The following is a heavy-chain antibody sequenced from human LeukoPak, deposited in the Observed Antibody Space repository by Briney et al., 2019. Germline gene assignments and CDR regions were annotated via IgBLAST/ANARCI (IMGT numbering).Heavy chain of an antibody. Sequence: GGSLRLSCAASGFTFSSYAMSWVRQAPGKGLEWVSAISGSGGSTYYADSVKGRFTISRDNSKNTLYLQMNSLRVEDTALYYCARSVPDYTRFDFWGQGALVTVSS. CDR3: ARSVPDYTRFDF. J-gene: IGHJ4*02. D-gene: IGHD4-11*01. V-gene: IGHV3-23*01. CDR1: GFTFSSYA. CDR2: ISGSGGST.